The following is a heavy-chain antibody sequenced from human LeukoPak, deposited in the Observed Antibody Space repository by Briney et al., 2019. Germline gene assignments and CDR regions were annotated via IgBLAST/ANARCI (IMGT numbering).Heavy chain of an antibody. Sequence: GGSLRLSCAAAGFTFDNYAMHWVRQAPGKGREWVSGISWNSVIIDYADSVKGRFTISRDNAKNSLYLQMNSLRPEDTALYYCAKDAGGSGRNWFDPWGQGTLVTVSS. CDR3: AKDAGGSGRNWFDP. CDR1: GFTFDNYA. V-gene: IGHV3-9*01. D-gene: IGHD3-10*01. J-gene: IGHJ5*02. CDR2: ISWNSVII.